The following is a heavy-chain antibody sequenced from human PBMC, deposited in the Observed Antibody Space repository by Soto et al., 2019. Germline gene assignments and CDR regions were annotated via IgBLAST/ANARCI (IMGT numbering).Heavy chain of an antibody. Sequence: SVKVSCKASGGTFSSYAISWVRQAPGQGLEWMGGIIPIFGTANYAQKFQGRVTITADESTSTAYMELSSLRSEDTAVYYCARGPRGSSPTLKYNWFDPWGQGTLVTVSS. J-gene: IGHJ5*02. CDR2: IIPIFGTA. V-gene: IGHV1-69*13. D-gene: IGHD1-26*01. CDR3: ARGPRGSSPTLKYNWFDP. CDR1: GGTFSSYA.